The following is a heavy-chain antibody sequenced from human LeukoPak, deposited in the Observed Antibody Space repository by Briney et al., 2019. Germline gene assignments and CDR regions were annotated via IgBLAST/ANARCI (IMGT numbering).Heavy chain of an antibody. CDR1: GFNVSSNY. J-gene: IGHJ4*02. D-gene: IGHD3-22*01. CDR3: ATSLKQLGRGQTYYDDSSGYYY. V-gene: IGHV3-53*01. Sequence: GGSLRLSCAASGFNVSSNYMSWVRQAPGKGVEWVSVMYSGGNTYYAESVKGRFTVSCDTSKNTLSVLMNSLRADDTAIYYCATSLKQLGRGQTYYDDSSGYYYWGQGTLVAVSS. CDR2: MYSGGNT.